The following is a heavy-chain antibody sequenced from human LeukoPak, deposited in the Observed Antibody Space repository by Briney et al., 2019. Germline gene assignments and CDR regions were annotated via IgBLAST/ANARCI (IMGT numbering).Heavy chain of an antibody. J-gene: IGHJ4*02. CDR3: ARDPVAARGEFDY. CDR2: ISSSSTYI. D-gene: IGHD6-6*01. Sequence: GGSLRLSCAASGFTFSGYAMSWVRQAPGKGLEWVSSISSSSTYIYYADSLKGRFTISRDNAKNSLYLQMNSLRAEDTAVYYCARDPVAARGEFDYWGQGTLVTVSS. CDR1: GFTFSGYA. V-gene: IGHV3-21*01.